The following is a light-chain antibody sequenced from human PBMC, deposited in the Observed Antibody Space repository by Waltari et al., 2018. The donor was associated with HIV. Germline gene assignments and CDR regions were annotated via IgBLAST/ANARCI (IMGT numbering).Light chain of an antibody. V-gene: IGKV1-12*01. Sequence: DILMTQSPSSVSASVGDRVTITCRASQGIAVWLAWYQQKPGKAPKLLSYAASSLASGVPSRFSGSGSGTDFSLTISSLQPEDCAAYYCQQANSFPLSFGGGTKVEIK. CDR2: AAS. J-gene: IGKJ4*01. CDR1: QGIAVW. CDR3: QQANSFPLS.